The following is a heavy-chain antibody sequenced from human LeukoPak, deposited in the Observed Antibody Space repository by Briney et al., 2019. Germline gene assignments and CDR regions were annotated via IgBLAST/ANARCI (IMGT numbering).Heavy chain of an antibody. CDR2: IYWNDNK. D-gene: IGHD4-17*01. CDR1: GFSLANSRVG. CDR3: AHGYGDYDPYFDY. J-gene: IGHJ4*02. V-gene: IGHV2-5*01. Sequence: SGPTLVNPTQTLTLTCTFSGFSLANSRVGVGWIRRPPGKALEWLALIYWNDNKRYSPSLRSRLTVTKDTSKTQVFLTMTKMDPVDTATYYCAHGYGDYDPYFDYWGQGTLVTVSS.